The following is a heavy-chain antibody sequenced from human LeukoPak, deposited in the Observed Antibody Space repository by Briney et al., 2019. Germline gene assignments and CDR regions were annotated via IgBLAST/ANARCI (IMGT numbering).Heavy chain of an antibody. D-gene: IGHD3-16*02. Sequence: SETLSLTCTVSGGSISSYYWSWIRQPAGKGLEWIGRIYTSGSTNYNPSLKSRVTMSVDTSKNQFSLKLSSVTAADTAVYYCARGPLTFGGVIVIYDAFDIWGQGTMVTVSS. CDR2: IYTSGST. J-gene: IGHJ3*02. CDR3: ARGPLTFGGVIVIYDAFDI. V-gene: IGHV4-4*07. CDR1: GGSISSYY.